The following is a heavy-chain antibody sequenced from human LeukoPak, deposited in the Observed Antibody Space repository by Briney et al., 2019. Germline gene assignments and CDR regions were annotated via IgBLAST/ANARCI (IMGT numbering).Heavy chain of an antibody. CDR2: ISSSGTTI. J-gene: IGHJ4*02. D-gene: IGHD6-13*01. Sequence: PGGSLRLSCASSGFTFSSYSMNWVRQAPGKGPEWVSYISSSGTTISYADSVKGRFTISRDSTRNSLYLQMNILRVEDTAIYYCARDLKGYSSSGGVDFWGQGTLVTVSS. CDR3: ARDLKGYSSSGGVDF. V-gene: IGHV3-48*01. CDR1: GFTFSSYS.